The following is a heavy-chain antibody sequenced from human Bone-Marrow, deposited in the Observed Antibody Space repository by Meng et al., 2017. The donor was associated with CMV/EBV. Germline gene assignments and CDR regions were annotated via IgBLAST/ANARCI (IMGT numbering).Heavy chain of an antibody. Sequence: GESLKISCAASGFTFSNAWMSWVRQAPGKGLEWVSFISSSGSTIHYADSVEGRFTISRDNAQNSVYLQMNSLRDEDTAVYYCARDQVVRSGIYFNYYGMDVWGQGTTVTVSS. CDR3: ARDQVVRSGIYFNYYGMDV. J-gene: IGHJ6*01. CDR2: ISSSGSTI. CDR1: GFTFSNAW. V-gene: IGHV3-11*04. D-gene: IGHD3-10*02.